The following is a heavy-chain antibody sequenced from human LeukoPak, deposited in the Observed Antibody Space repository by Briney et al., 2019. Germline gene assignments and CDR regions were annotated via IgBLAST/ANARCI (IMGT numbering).Heavy chain of an antibody. V-gene: IGHV1-2*02. CDR3: AREAASRDYYYGMDV. D-gene: IGHD2-15*01. CDR1: GYTFTGYY. CDR2: INPNSGGT. Sequence: ASVKVSCKASGYTFTGYYVHWVRQAPGQGLEWMGWINPNSGGTNYAQKFQGRVTMTRDTSISTAYMELSRLRSDDTAVYYCAREAASRDYYYGMDVWGQGTTVTVSS. J-gene: IGHJ6*02.